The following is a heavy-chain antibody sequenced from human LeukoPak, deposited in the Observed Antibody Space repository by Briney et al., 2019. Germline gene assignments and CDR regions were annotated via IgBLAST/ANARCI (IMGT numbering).Heavy chain of an antibody. CDR2: IYYSGST. CDR1: GGSISSSGYY. CDR3: ARAGEPPYYYYYMDV. V-gene: IGHV4-39*01. J-gene: IGHJ6*03. Sequence: PSETLSLTCTVSGGSISSSGYYWGWIRQPPGRGLEWSGSIYYSGSTYYNPSLKSRVTISVDTSKNQFSLKLSSVTAADTAVYYCARAGEPPYYYYYMDVWGKGTTVTVSS. D-gene: IGHD7-27*01.